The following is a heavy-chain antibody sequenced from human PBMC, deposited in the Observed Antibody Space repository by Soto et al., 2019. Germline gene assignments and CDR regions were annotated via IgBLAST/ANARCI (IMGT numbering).Heavy chain of an antibody. V-gene: IGHV3-23*01. J-gene: IGHJ5*02. Sequence: GGSLRLSCAASGFTFSSYAMSWVRQAPGKGLEWVSAISGSGGSTYYADSVKGRFTISRDNSKNSLYLQMNSLRAEDTAVYYCARHPERIAEIGWFDPWGQGTLVTVSS. D-gene: IGHD6-13*01. CDR3: ARHPERIAEIGWFDP. CDR2: ISGSGGST. CDR1: GFTFSSYA.